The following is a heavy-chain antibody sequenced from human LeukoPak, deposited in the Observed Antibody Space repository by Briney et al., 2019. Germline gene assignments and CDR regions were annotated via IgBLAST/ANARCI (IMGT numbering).Heavy chain of an antibody. D-gene: IGHD6-13*01. CDR2: IDQGGSVR. J-gene: IGHJ4*02. Sequence: GGSLRLSCAASGFSFSTYWMSWVRQTPEKGLEFVANIDQGGSVRNYMDSLKGRCTISRDNAKKSLYLEINSLRADDTAVYYCAIDPESSSFDLWGRGALATVSS. V-gene: IGHV3-7*01. CDR1: GFSFSTYW. CDR3: AIDPESSSFDL.